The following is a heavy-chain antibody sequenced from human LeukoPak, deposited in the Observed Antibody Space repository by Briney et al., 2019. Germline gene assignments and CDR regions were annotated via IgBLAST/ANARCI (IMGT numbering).Heavy chain of an antibody. CDR3: YGANAEH. CDR2: ISGSAIGT. Sequence: GGSLRLSCAASGFTFSDYAMSWVRQAPGKGLEWVSAISGSAIGTYYADSVKGRFTISRDNSKNTLYMQMNSLRAEDTAVYYCYGANAEHWGQGTLVTVSS. V-gene: IGHV3-23*01. D-gene: IGHD4-23*01. CDR1: GFTFSDYA. J-gene: IGHJ1*01.